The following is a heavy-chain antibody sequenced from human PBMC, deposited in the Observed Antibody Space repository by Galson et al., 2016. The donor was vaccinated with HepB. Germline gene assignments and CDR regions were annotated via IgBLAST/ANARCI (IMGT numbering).Heavy chain of an antibody. CDR2: ISTSSSYT. CDR3: ARVSPTATYYDFWSGKYYYMDV. Sequence: SLRLPCAASGFTFSDHYMSWIRQAPGKGLEWVSYISTSSSYTNYADSVKGRFIISRDNAKNSMYLQMNSLRAEDTAVYYCARVSPTATYYDFWSGKYYYMDVWGKGTTVTVSS. CDR1: GFTFSDHY. D-gene: IGHD3-3*01. V-gene: IGHV3-11*06. J-gene: IGHJ6*03.